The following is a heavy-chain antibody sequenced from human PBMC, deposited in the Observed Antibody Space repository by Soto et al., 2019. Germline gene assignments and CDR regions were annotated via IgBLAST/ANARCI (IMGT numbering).Heavy chain of an antibody. CDR1: GFTVSSNY. V-gene: IGHV3-66*01. Sequence: EVQLVESGGGLVQPGGSLRLSCAASGFTVSSNYMSWVRQAPGKGLEWVSVIYSGGSTYYADSVKGRFTISRDNSKNTLYLQMNSLRAEDTAVYYCARDKVDCAVNYYYYMDVWGKGTTVTVSS. J-gene: IGHJ6*03. CDR2: IYSGGST. D-gene: IGHD2-21*02. CDR3: ARDKVDCAVNYYYYMDV.